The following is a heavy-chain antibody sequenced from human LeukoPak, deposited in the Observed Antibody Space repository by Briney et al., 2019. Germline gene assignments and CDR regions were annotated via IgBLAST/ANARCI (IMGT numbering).Heavy chain of an antibody. Sequence: GGSLRLSCAASGFTFSDYYMSWIRQAPGKGLEWVSYISSGGRTIYYADSVKGRFTVCRDNAKNSLYLQMNSLRAEDTAVYYCARVGDGSGYLDYWGQGTLVTVSS. CDR2: ISSGGRTI. CDR3: ARVGDGSGYLDY. J-gene: IGHJ4*02. D-gene: IGHD3-22*01. CDR1: GFTFSDYY. V-gene: IGHV3-11*01.